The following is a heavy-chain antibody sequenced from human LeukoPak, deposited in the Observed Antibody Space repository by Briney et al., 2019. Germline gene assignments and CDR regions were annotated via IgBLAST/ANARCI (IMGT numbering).Heavy chain of an antibody. CDR3: ARGVDFWSGYHTYYFDY. J-gene: IGHJ4*02. CDR2: INHSGST. V-gene: IGHV4-34*01. D-gene: IGHD3-3*01. CDR1: GGSFSGYY. Sequence: SETLSLTCAVYGGSFSGYYWSWIRQPPGKGLEWIGEINHSGSTNYNPSLKSRVTISVDTSKNQFSLKLSSVTAADTAVYYCARGVDFWSGYHTYYFDYWGQGTLVTVSS.